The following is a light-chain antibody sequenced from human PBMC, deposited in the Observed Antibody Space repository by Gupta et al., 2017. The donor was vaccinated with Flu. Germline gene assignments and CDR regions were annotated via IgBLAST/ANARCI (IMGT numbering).Light chain of an antibody. V-gene: IGLV1-40*01. CDR1: QSNIIAGME. CDR3: QLCDNSLGGEV. CDR2: GNT. J-gene: IGLJ1*01. Sequence: VTISCTGTQSNIIAGMEVHWYQQIPGLAPELIINGNTHRPSGVPDRFAGSKSGNSASLAITGLKAGDEADYYCQLCDNSLGGEVFGPGPKVPVL.